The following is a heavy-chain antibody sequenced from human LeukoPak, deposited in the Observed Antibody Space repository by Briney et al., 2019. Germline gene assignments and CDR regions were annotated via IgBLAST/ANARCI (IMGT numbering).Heavy chain of an antibody. CDR3: ARPRVGATTLIDY. CDR2: ISSSGST. J-gene: IGHJ4*02. CDR1: GDSISSGDYY. Sequence: SQTLSLTCTVSGDSISSGDYYWSWIRQPAGKGLEWIGRISSSGSTNYNPSLKSRVTISVDTSKNQFSLKLSSVTAADTAVYYCARPRVGATTLIDYWGRGTLVTVSS. V-gene: IGHV4-61*02. D-gene: IGHD1-26*01.